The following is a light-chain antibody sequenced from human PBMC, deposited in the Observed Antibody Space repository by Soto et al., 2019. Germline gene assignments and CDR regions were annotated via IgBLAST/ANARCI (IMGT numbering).Light chain of an antibody. J-gene: IGLJ1*01. CDR3: SSYAGTNNFV. CDR2: DVT. CDR1: SSDVGGYQA. Sequence: ALAHPPSASSPPVRSFTITCTGSSSDVGGYQAVSWYQQHPGKAPKLMIYDVTKRPSGVPDRFSGSRSGNTASLTVSGLQAEDEAAYYCSSYAGTNNFVFGTGTKVTVL. V-gene: IGLV2-8*02.